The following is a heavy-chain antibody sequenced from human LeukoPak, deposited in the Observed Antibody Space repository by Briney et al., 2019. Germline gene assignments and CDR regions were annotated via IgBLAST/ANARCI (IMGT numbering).Heavy chain of an antibody. D-gene: IGHD1-1*01. Sequence: SQTLSLTCAMSGESLSNNSATWEWVRPSPSRGLGWVGRTYYRSTWYNDHAVSLKSRISINPDTSKNQFSLQLNSVTPEDTAVYYCARGWIFPVYWGRGTLVTVSS. J-gene: IGHJ4*02. V-gene: IGHV6-1*01. CDR2: TYYRSTWYN. CDR3: ARGWIFPVY. CDR1: GESLSNNSAT.